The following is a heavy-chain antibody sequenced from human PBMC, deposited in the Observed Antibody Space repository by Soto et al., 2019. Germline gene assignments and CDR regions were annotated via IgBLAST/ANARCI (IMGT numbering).Heavy chain of an antibody. CDR3: ARDSLITRPITGPFDY. J-gene: IGHJ4*02. V-gene: IGHV1-3*01. D-gene: IGHD1-20*01. CDR1: GYTFTGYA. CDR2: INPGNGGT. Sequence: GXSVKVSCKASGYTFTGYAMHWGRQAPGQRPEWMGWINPGNGGTKYSQKFQGRLTITSDASATTVYMELSSLTSEDTAVYYCARDSLITRPITGPFDYWGQGALVTVPS.